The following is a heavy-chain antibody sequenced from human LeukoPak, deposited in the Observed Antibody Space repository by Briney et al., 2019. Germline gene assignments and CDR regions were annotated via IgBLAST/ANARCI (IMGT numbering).Heavy chain of an antibody. CDR3: ARFAVHRRLAVAGQFGLDY. CDR1: GYTFTSYY. V-gene: IGHV1-46*01. CDR2: INPSGGST. D-gene: IGHD6-19*01. J-gene: IGHJ4*02. Sequence: VASVKVSCKASGYTFTSYYMHWVRQAPGEGLEWMGIINPSGGSTSYAQKFQGRVTMTRDTSTSTVYMDLSSLRSEDTAVYYCARFAVHRRLAVAGQFGLDYWGQGTLVTVSS.